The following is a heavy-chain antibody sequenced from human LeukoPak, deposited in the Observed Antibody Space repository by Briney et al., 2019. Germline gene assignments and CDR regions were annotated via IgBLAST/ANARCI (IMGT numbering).Heavy chain of an antibody. CDR3: ARGHLQLWFPKLRINWFDP. V-gene: IGHV4-34*01. D-gene: IGHD5-18*01. CDR1: GGSFSGYY. J-gene: IGHJ5*02. Sequence: PSETLSLTCAVYGGSFSGYYWSWIRQPPGKGLEWIGEINHSGSTNYNPSLKSRVTISVDTSKNQFSLKLSSVTAADTAVYYCARGHLQLWFPKLRINWFDPWGQGTLVTVSS. CDR2: INHSGST.